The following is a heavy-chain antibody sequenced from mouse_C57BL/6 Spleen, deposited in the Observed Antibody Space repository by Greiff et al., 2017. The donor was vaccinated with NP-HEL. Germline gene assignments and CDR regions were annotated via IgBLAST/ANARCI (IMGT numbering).Heavy chain of an antibody. V-gene: IGHV3-6*01. CDR1: GYSITSGYY. Sequence: EVKLQESGPGLVKPSQSLSLTCSVTGYSITSGYYWNWIRQFPGNKLEWMGYISYDGSNNYNPSLKNRISITRDTSKNQFFLKLNSLTTEDTATYYCARGETGYYGNQAWFAYWGQGTLVTVSA. CDR2: ISYDGSN. CDR3: ARGETGYYGNQAWFAY. D-gene: IGHD2-1*01. J-gene: IGHJ3*01.